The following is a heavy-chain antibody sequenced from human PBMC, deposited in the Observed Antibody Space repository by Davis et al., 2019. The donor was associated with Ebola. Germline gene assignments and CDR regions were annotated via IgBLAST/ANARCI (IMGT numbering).Heavy chain of an antibody. J-gene: IGHJ6*02. CDR3: ARAIAGSGSYLDYYYYYGMDV. V-gene: IGHV3-7*03. CDR1: GFTFSSYS. D-gene: IGHD1-26*01. CDR2: IKQDGSEK. Sequence: GGSLRLSCAASGFTFSSYSMSWVRQAPGKGLEWVANIKQDGSEKYYVDSVKGRFTISRDNAKNSLYLQMNSLRAEDTAVYYCARAIAGSGSYLDYYYYYGMDVWGQGTTVTVSS.